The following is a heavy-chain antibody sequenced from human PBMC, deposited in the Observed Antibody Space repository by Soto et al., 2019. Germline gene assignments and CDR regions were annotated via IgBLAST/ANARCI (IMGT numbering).Heavy chain of an antibody. V-gene: IGHV3-21*01. CDR1: GFTFSSYS. CDR3: ARDPAIAARYWGRGAFDI. J-gene: IGHJ3*02. D-gene: IGHD6-6*01. CDR2: ISSSSSYI. Sequence: LRLSCAASGFTFSSYSMNWVRQAPGKGLEWVSSISSSSSYIYYADSVKGRFTTSRDNAKNSLYLQMNSLRAEDTAVYYCARDPAIAARYWGRGAFDIWGQGTMVTVSS.